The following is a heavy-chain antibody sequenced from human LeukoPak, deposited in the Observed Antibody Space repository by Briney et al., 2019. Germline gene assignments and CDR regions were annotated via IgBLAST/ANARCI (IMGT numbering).Heavy chain of an antibody. Sequence: TGGSLRLSCAASGFTFSSYGMHWVRQAPGKGLEWVAFIRYDGSNKYYADSVKGRFTISRDNSKNTLYLQMNSLRAEDTAVHYCANGDYGGPKPGFDYWGQGTLVTVSS. CDR3: ANGDYGGPKPGFDY. CDR1: GFTFSSYG. CDR2: IRYDGSNK. V-gene: IGHV3-30*02. J-gene: IGHJ4*02. D-gene: IGHD4-23*01.